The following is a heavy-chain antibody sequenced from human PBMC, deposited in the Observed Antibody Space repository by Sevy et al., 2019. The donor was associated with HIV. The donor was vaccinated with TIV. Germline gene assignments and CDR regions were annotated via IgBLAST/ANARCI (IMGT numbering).Heavy chain of an antibody. D-gene: IGHD5-12*01. CDR3: ARGPPSGFYYYYGMDV. CDR2: MNPNSGNT. Sequence: ASVKVSCKASGYTFTSYDINWVRQATGQGLEWMGWMNPNSGNTGYAQKFQGRVTMTRNTSISTAYMELSSLRSEDTAVYYCARGPPSGFYYYYGMDVWGQGTTVTVSS. J-gene: IGHJ6*02. CDR1: GYTFTSYD. V-gene: IGHV1-8*01.